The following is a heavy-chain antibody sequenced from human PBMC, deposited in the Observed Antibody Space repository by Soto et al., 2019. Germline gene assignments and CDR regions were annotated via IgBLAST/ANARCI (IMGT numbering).Heavy chain of an antibody. V-gene: IGHV2-26*01. Sequence: SGPTLVNPTETLTLTCTVSGFSLTNAGSGVSWTRQPPGKALEWLAHIYSNGAKTYSSSLQSRLSISRDYSRSQVVLTMTNLDPMDTATYYCARSISLPASADNWFDPWGQGTPVTVSS. J-gene: IGHJ5*02. CDR3: ARSISLPASADNWFDP. CDR2: IYSNGAK. CDR1: GFSLTNAGSG. D-gene: IGHD2-2*01.